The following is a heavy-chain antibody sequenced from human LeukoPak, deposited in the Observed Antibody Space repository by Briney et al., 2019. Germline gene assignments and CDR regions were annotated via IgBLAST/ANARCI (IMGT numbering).Heavy chain of an antibody. CDR1: GYTFTGYY. CDR3: ARTRPGGWYKKGVDAFDI. Sequence: ASVKVSCKASGYTFTGYYMHWVRQAPGQGLEWMGWINPNSGGTNYAQKFQGRVTMTRDTSISTAYMELSRLRSDDTAVYYCARTRPGGWYKKGVDAFDIWGQGTMVTVSS. J-gene: IGHJ3*02. CDR2: INPNSGGT. V-gene: IGHV1-2*02. D-gene: IGHD6-19*01.